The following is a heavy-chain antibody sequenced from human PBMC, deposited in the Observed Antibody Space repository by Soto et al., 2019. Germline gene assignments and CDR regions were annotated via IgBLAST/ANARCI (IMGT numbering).Heavy chain of an antibody. J-gene: IGHJ6*02. CDR3: ARVFHCGGDCYLYYYYGMDV. CDR1: GYTFTSYG. Sequence: QVQLVQSGAEVKKPGASVKVSCKASGYTFTSYGISWVRQAPGQGLEWMGWISAYNGNTNYAQKLQGRVTMTTDTSTRTAYMELRSLRSDDTAVYYCARVFHCGGDCYLYYYYGMDVWGQGTRVTVSS. D-gene: IGHD2-21*02. CDR2: ISAYNGNT. V-gene: IGHV1-18*01.